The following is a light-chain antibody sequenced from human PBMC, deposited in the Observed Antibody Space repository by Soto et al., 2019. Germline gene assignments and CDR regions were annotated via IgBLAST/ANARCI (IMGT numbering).Light chain of an antibody. CDR3: QHYNSYSEA. CDR1: PTISSW. J-gene: IGKJ1*01. CDR2: KAS. V-gene: IGKV1-5*03. Sequence: IPMTQSPSTLSGSVGDRVTITCRARPTISSWLAWYQQKPGKAPKLLIYKASTLKSGVPSRFSGSGSGTEFTLTISSLQPDEFATYYCQHYNSYSEAFGQGTKVELK.